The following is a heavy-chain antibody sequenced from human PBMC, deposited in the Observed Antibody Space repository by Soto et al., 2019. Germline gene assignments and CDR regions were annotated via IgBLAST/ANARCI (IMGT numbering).Heavy chain of an antibody. Sequence: PSETLSLTCTVSGGSISSYYWSWIRQPPGKGLEWIGYIYYSGSTNYNPSLKSRVTISVDTSKNQFSLKLSSVTAADTAVYYCAGKRPSGDPGPWGQGTLVTVSS. V-gene: IGHV4-59*08. CDR3: AGKRPSGDPGP. D-gene: IGHD1-26*01. CDR2: IYYSGST. J-gene: IGHJ5*02. CDR1: GGSISSYY.